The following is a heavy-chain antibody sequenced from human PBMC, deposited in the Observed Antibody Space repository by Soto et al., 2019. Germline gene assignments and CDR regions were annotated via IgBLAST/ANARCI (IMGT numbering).Heavy chain of an antibody. CDR3: ARGPPFYYYYGMDV. CDR1: GGSISGYY. J-gene: IGHJ6*02. V-gene: IGHV4-34*01. Sequence: SETLPLTCAVYGGSISGYYWSWIRQPPGKGLEWIGEINHSGSTNYNPSLKSRVTISVDTSKNQFSLKLSSVTAADTAVYYCARGPPFYYYYGMDVWAQGTTVTVSS. CDR2: INHSGST.